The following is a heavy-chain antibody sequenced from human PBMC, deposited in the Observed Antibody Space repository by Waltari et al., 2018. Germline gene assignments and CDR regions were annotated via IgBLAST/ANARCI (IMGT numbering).Heavy chain of an antibody. V-gene: IGHV7-4-1*02. Sequence: QVQLVQSGSELKNPGASVKVSCKASGYTLSDNALHWVRQAPGQGLEWMGWINTRSANPTYAHCFRGRGRFVFSLDTSVSTGDLQINSLKAEDTAEYFCARHSGPSLGDVLDIWGQGTVVTVSS. D-gene: IGHD6-6*01. CDR1: GYTLSDNA. J-gene: IGHJ3*02. CDR3: ARHSGPSLGDVLDI. CDR2: INTRSANP.